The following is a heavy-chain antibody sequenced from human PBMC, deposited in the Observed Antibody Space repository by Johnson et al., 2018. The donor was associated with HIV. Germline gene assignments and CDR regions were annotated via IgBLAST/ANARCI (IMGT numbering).Heavy chain of an antibody. CDR1: GLNFSDYG. V-gene: IGHV3-30*04. CDR3: ARGRITMVVVDLRGGGFDI. J-gene: IGHJ3*02. Sequence: QVQLVESGGGVVQPGRSVRLSCAASGLNFSDYGMHWVRQAPGKGLEWVAVISFDGSNEYYADSVKGRFTISRDNSKNTLYLQMNSLRVEDTAAYYCARGRITMVVVDLRGGGFDIWGQGTMVTVSS. CDR2: ISFDGSNE. D-gene: IGHD3-22*01.